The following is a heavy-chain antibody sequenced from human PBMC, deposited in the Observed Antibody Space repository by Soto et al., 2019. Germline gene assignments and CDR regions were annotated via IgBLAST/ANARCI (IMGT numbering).Heavy chain of an antibody. V-gene: IGHV3-23*01. J-gene: IGHJ4*02. CDR2: ISGSGGST. CDR3: ASEVSGWRPSDY. CDR1: GFTFSSYA. Sequence: EVQLLESGGGLVQPGGSLRLSCAASGFTFSSYAMSWVRQAPGKGLEWVSAISGSGGSTYYADSVKGRFTISRDKSRNTLYLQMNSLRAEDTAVYYCASEVSGWRPSDYWGQGTLVTVSS. D-gene: IGHD6-19*01.